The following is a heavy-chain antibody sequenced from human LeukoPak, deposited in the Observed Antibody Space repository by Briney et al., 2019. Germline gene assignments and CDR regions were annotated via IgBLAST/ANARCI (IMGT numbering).Heavy chain of an antibody. CDR2: INHSGST. D-gene: IGHD6-13*01. J-gene: IGHJ5*02. Sequence: SETLSLTCAVYGGSFSGYYWSWIRPPPGKGLGWIGEINHSGSTNYNPSLKSRVTISVDTSKNQFSLKLSSVTAADTAVYYCARASRGIAAAPRWFDPWGQGTLVTVSS. V-gene: IGHV4-34*01. CDR1: GGSFSGYY. CDR3: ARASRGIAAAPRWFDP.